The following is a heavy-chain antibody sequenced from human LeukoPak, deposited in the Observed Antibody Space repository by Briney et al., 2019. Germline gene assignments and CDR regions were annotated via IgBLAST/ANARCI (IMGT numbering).Heavy chain of an antibody. CDR1: GGSFSGYY. D-gene: IGHD3-22*01. Sequence: SETLSLTCAVYGGSFSGYYWSWIRQPPGKGLEWIGEINHSGSTNYNPSLKSRVTISVDTSKNQFSLKLSSVTAADTAVYYCARGCYYDSSGYTIDYWGQGTLVTVSS. CDR2: INHSGST. CDR3: ARGCYYDSSGYTIDY. V-gene: IGHV4-34*01. J-gene: IGHJ4*02.